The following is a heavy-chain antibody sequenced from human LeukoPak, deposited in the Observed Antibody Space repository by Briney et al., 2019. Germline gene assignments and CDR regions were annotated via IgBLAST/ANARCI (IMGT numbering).Heavy chain of an antibody. D-gene: IGHD6-19*01. CDR1: GFTFSSYS. CDR2: ISSSSSTI. CDR3: ARERYSRGWFDY. J-gene: IGHJ4*02. Sequence: PGGSLRLSCAASGFTFSSYSMNWVRQAPGKGLEWVSYISSSSSTIYYAHTVKGRVTIPRDNAKNSLYLQMNSLRAEDTAVYYCARERYSRGWFDYWGKGTLVTVSS. V-gene: IGHV3-48*01.